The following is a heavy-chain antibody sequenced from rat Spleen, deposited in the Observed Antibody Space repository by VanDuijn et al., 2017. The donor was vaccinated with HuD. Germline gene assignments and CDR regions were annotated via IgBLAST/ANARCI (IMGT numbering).Heavy chain of an antibody. Sequence: EVQLVESGGGLVQPGGSLKLSCAASGFTFSHYYMAWVRQAPTKGLEWVATISTSGSSTYYRDSVKGRFTISRDNAKSSQYLQMNSLKSEDTATYYCARGGYTTDYFYVGWFAYWGQGTLVTVSS. CDR1: GFTFSHYY. V-gene: IGHV5-27*01. CDR3: ARGGYTTDYFYVGWFAY. CDR2: ISTSGSST. D-gene: IGHD1-6*01. J-gene: IGHJ3*01.